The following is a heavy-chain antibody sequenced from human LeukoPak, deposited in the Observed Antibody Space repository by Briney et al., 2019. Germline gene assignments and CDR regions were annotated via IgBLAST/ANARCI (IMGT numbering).Heavy chain of an antibody. CDR1: GFTFSSYG. Sequence: GGSLRLSCAASGFTFSSYGIHWVRQAPGKGLEWVAVISYSGINQYYAASVKVLFPISRDNSKNPLYLHMNSLRAEDTAVYYCARAGYYGSGADYYGMDVWGQGTTVTVSS. CDR3: ARAGYYGSGADYYGMDV. CDR2: ISYSGINQ. J-gene: IGHJ6*02. V-gene: IGHV3-30*03. D-gene: IGHD3-10*01.